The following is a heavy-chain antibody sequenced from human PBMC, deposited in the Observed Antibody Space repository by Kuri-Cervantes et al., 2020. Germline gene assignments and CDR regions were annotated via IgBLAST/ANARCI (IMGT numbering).Heavy chain of an antibody. CDR3: AREVVQLRRLFPSDFGEEAAFDI. V-gene: IGHV1-8*02. J-gene: IGHJ3*02. Sequence: ASVKVSCKDSGFTFTDYYMHWLRQAPGQGLEWMGWMNPDSGNTGYAQKFQGRVTMTRNTTISTAYMELSSLRYEDTAVYYCAREVVQLRRLFPSDFGEEAAFDIWGQGTMVAVSS. CDR2: MNPDSGNT. D-gene: IGHD1-1*01. CDR1: GFTFTDYY.